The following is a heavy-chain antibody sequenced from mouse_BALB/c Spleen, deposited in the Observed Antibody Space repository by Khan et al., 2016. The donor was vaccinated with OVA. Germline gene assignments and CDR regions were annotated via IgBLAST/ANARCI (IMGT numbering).Heavy chain of an antibody. V-gene: IGHV1S81*02. CDR1: GYTFTSYW. Sequence: QVQLQQSGAELVKAGASVKMSCKASGYTFTSYWMHWVKQRLGQGLEWFAETNPTNGRTYYNEKFKSKATLTVDKSSSTAYMLLSGPTFEDYAVYYSAKNKKRVATYFDYWGQGTTLTGSS. CDR3: AKNKKRVATYFDY. J-gene: IGHJ2*01. CDR2: TNPTNGRT. D-gene: IGHD1-1*01.